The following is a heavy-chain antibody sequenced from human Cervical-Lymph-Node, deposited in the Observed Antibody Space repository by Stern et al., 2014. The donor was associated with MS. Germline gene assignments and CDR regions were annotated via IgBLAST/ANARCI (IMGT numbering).Heavy chain of an antibody. D-gene: IGHD3-3*01. J-gene: IGHJ4*02. CDR3: AKSQGGFWSGYLGAVFDY. V-gene: IGHV3-23*04. CDR1: GFTFSSYA. Sequence: VQLVESGGGLVQPGGSLRLSCAASGFTFSSYALNWVRQAPGKGLGWVSVITDSGDNTYYGDSVKGRFTISRDNSQNTLYLQMNSLRAEDTAVYFCAKSQGGFWSGYLGAVFDYWGQGILVTVSS. CDR2: ITDSGDNT.